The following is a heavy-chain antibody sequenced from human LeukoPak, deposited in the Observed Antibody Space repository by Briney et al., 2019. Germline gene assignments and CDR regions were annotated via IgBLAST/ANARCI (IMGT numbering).Heavy chain of an antibody. CDR3: LKDYYDSSGYYYGMGFDY. CDR1: GFTFSSYA. V-gene: IGHV3-64D*06. CDR2: ISSNGGST. J-gene: IGHJ4*02. Sequence: PGGSLRLSCSASGFTFSSYAMHWVRQAPGKGLEYVSAISSNGGSTYYADSVKGRFTISRDNSKNTLYLQMSSLRAEDTAVYYCLKDYYDSSGYYYGMGFDYWGQGTLVTVSS. D-gene: IGHD3-22*01.